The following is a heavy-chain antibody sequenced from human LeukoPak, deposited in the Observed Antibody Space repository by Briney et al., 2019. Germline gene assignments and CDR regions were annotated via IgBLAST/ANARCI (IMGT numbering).Heavy chain of an antibody. J-gene: IGHJ4*02. CDR2: ISAYNGNT. CDR1: GYTFTSYG. D-gene: IGHD3-9*01. CDR3: ARHFGRAYYDILTGYYTY. Sequence: GASVKVSCKASGYTFTSYGISWVRQAPGQGLEWMGWISAYNGNTNYAQKLQGRVTMTTDTSTSTAYMELRSLRSDDTAVYYCARHFGRAYYDILTGYYTYWGQGTLVTVSS. V-gene: IGHV1-18*01.